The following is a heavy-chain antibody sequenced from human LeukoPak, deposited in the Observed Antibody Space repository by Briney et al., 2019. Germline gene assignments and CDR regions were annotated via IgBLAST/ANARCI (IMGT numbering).Heavy chain of an antibody. CDR3: ARGYGSGSFDAFDI. CDR2: IYTSGST. D-gene: IGHD3-10*01. CDR1: GGSISSYY. J-gene: IGHJ3*02. V-gene: IGHV4-4*07. Sequence: TSETLSLTCTVSGGSISSYYWSWIRQPAGKGLEWIGRIYTSGSTNYNPSLKGRVTMSVDTSKNQFSLKLSSVTAADTAVYYCARGYGSGSFDAFDIWGQGTMVTVSS.